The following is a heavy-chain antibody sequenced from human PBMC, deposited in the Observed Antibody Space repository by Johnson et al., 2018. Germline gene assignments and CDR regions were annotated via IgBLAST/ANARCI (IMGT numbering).Heavy chain of an antibody. V-gene: IGHV3-21*01. CDR2: ISSSSSYI. D-gene: IGHD1-14*01. J-gene: IGHJ6*02. Sequence: VQLVQSGGGLVKPGGSLRLSCAASGFTFSSYSMNWVRQAPGKGLEWVSSISSSSSYIYYADSVKGRFTISRDNAKNSLYLQMNSLGAEDTAVYYCASPTGGNYYYYYGMDVWGQGTTVTVSS. CDR3: ASPTGGNYYYYYGMDV. CDR1: GFTFSSYS.